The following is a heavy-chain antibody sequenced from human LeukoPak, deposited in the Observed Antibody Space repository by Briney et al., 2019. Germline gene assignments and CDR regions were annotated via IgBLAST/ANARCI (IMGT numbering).Heavy chain of an antibody. CDR3: ARGLSGYYSDAFDI. Sequence: GASVKVSCKSSGYTFTGYYIQWVRQAPGQGLEWMGWINPNTGGINYAQKFQGRVTMTRDTSIRTAYMELSRLISDDTAMYHCARGLSGYYSDAFDIWGQGTMVTVSS. CDR2: INPNTGGI. V-gene: IGHV1-2*02. J-gene: IGHJ3*02. CDR1: GYTFTGYY. D-gene: IGHD3-22*01.